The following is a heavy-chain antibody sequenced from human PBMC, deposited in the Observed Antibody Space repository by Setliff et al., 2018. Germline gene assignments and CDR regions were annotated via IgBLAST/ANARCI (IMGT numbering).Heavy chain of an antibody. CDR2: ISYDGSNK. V-gene: IGHV3-30*04. J-gene: IGHJ4*02. CDR1: GFTFSSYA. Sequence: GGSLRLSCAASGFTFSSYAMHWVRQAPGKGLEWVAVISYDGSNKYYADSVKGRFTISRDNSKNTLYLQMNSLRAEDTAVYYCARVSQPFIWFGELPDYWGQGTLVTVSS. CDR3: ARVSQPFIWFGELPDY. D-gene: IGHD3-10*01.